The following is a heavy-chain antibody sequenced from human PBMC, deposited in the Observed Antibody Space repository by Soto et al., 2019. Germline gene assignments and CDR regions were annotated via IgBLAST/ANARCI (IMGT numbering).Heavy chain of an antibody. CDR1: GYSFTSYW. V-gene: IGHV5-51*01. CDR2: IYPGDSDT. Sequence: GESLKISCKGSGYSFTSYWIGWVRQMPGKGLEWMGIIYPGDSDTRYSPSFQGQVTISADKSISTAYLQWSSLKASDTAMYYCARIGLGDFWAPEPYYYYMDVWGKGTTVTVSS. CDR3: ARIGLGDFWAPEPYYYYMDV. J-gene: IGHJ6*03. D-gene: IGHD3-3*01.